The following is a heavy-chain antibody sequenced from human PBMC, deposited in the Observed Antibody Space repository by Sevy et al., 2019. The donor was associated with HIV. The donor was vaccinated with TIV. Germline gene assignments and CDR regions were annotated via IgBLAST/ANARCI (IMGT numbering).Heavy chain of an antibody. CDR2: IHYTGST. V-gene: IGHV4-59*01. Sequence: SETLSLTCTVSGGSISAYHWSWIRQPPGKGLEWIGYIHYTGSTKYNPSLESRATISVDTSKNQFSLKLSSVTAADTAVYYCARAPPVRSGDDSLNWFAPWGQGTLVTVSS. CDR3: ARAPPVRSGDDSLNWFAP. D-gene: IGHD5-12*01. J-gene: IGHJ5*02. CDR1: GGSISAYH.